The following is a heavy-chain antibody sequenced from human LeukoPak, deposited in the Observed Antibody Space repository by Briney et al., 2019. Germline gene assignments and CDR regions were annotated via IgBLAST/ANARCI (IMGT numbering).Heavy chain of an antibody. CDR3: ARQNPYYYDSSGYYPDY. CDR1: GYSFTSYW. D-gene: IGHD3-22*01. V-gene: IGHV5-51*01. J-gene: IGHJ4*02. Sequence: GESLKISCKGSGYSFTSYWIGWVRQMPGKGLEWMGIIYPGDSDTRYSPSFQGQVTISADKSISTAYLQWSSLKASDTAMYYCARQNPYYYDSSGYYPDYWGQGTLVTASS. CDR2: IYPGDSDT.